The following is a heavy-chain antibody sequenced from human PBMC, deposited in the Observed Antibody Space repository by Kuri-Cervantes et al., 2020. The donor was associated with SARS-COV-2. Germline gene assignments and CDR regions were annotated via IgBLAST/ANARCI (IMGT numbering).Heavy chain of an antibody. CDR2: IFSNDEK. Sequence: SGPTLVKPTQTLTLTCTFSGFSLSTSGMCVSWIRQPPGKALEWLAHIFSNDEKSYSTSLKRRLTISKDTSKSQVVLSMTNMDPVDTATYYCARIRSSSSPGNYYYYYMDVWGKGTTVTVSS. CDR3: ARIRSSSSPGNYYYYYMDV. CDR1: GFSLSTSGMC. V-gene: IGHV2-26*01. J-gene: IGHJ6*03. D-gene: IGHD6-6*01.